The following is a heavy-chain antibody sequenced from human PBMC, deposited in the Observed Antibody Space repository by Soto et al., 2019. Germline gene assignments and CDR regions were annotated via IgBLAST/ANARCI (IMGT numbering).Heavy chain of an antibody. CDR1: GDSVSSNSAA. CDR3: ARGEQDSGRSFDY. Sequence: QVQLQQSGPGLVKPSQTLSVTCGISGDSVSSNSAAWNWLRQSPSRGLEWLGRTYYRSKWYNDSAVSGESRITITPVTSKNHFSLQLKFVTPEDTAVYLCARGEQDSGRSFDYWGQGTMVTVSS. J-gene: IGHJ4*02. CDR2: TYYRSKWYN. V-gene: IGHV6-1*01. D-gene: IGHD1-26*01.